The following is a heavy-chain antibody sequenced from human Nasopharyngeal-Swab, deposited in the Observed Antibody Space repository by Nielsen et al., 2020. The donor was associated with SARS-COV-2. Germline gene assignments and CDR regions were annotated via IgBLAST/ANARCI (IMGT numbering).Heavy chain of an antibody. J-gene: IGHJ3*02. V-gene: IGHV4-39*01. CDR1: GGSISSSSYY. CDR2: IYYSGST. D-gene: IGHD5-12*01. CDR3: ARHRRGYSGFEGDDAFDI. Sequence: SDTLSLTCTVSGGSISSSSYYWGWIRQPPGKGLEWIGSIYYSGSTYYNPSLKSRVTISVDTSKNQFSLKLSSVTAADTAVYYCARHRRGYSGFEGDDAFDIWGQGTMVTVSS.